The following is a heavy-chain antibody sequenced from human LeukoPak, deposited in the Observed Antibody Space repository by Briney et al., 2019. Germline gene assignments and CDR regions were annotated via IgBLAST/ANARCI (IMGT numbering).Heavy chain of an antibody. J-gene: IGHJ4*02. Sequence: VGSLRLSCAASGFTVSSNYMSWVRQAPGKGLEWVSVIYSGGSTYYADSVKGRFTISRDNSKNTLYLQMNSLRAEDTAVYYCARDRWVGGYDYFDYWGQGTLVTVSS. CDR2: IYSGGST. D-gene: IGHD5-12*01. V-gene: IGHV3-66*02. CDR1: GFTVSSNY. CDR3: ARDRWVGGYDYFDY.